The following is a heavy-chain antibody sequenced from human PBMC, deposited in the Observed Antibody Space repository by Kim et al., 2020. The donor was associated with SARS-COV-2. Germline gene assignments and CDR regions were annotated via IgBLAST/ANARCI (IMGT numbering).Heavy chain of an antibody. D-gene: IGHD5-12*01. CDR3: ARVATDVAFDI. CDR2: IFYSGYT. Sequence: SETLSLTCTVSGGSISSSTYYWGWIRQPPGKGLDCIGNIFYSGYTSYNPSLKSRVTISVDTSKNQFSLKLSSMTAADTAVYYCARVATDVAFDIWGQGTMVTVSS. CDR1: GGSISSSTYY. J-gene: IGHJ3*02. V-gene: IGHV4-39*01.